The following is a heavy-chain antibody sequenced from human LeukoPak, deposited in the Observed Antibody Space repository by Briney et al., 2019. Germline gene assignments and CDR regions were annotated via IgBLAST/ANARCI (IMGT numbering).Heavy chain of an antibody. Sequence: PSETLSLTCAVYGGSFSGYYWSWIRQPPGKGLEWIGEINHSGSTNYNPSLKSRVTISVDTSKNQFSLKLSSVTAADTAVYYCARRGGYYQHYYGMDVWGQGTTVTVSS. CDR3: ARRGGYYQHYYGMDV. V-gene: IGHV4-34*01. J-gene: IGHJ6*02. CDR2: INHSGST. CDR1: GGSFSGYY. D-gene: IGHD3-22*01.